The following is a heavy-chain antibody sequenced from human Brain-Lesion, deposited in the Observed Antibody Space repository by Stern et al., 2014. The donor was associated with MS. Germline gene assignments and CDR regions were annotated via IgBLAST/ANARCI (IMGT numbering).Heavy chain of an antibody. J-gene: IGHJ5*02. V-gene: IGHV4-31*03. CDR1: GGSISSGGSY. D-gene: IGHD2-8*01. CDR2: IHYSGST. CDR3: ARVGVYVQTGWFDP. Sequence: QVQLVESGPGLVKPSPTLSLTCTVSGGSISSGGSYWRWIRPHPGKGLEGIGYIHYSGSTYYNSALKSRVFISRDTSKNQFSFCLNSVTAADTAVYYCARVGVYVQTGWFDPWGQGALVTVSS.